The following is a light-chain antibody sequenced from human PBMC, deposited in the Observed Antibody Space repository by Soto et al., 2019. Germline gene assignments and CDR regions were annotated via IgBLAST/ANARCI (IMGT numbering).Light chain of an antibody. CDR1: SSDIGKYNL. CDR3: YSYAGRSIPWV. V-gene: IGLV2-23*01. CDR2: EGS. Sequence: QSVLTQPASVSGSPGQSITISCTGTSSDIGKYNLVSWYQQHSGKAPKLLIYEGSTRPSGVSSRFSGSKSGNTASLTISGLQAEDEADYYCYSYAGRSIPWVFGGGTQLTVL. J-gene: IGLJ7*01.